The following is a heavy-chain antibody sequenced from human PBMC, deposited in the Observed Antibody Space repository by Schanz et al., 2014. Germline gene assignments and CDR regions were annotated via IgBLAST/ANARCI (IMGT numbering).Heavy chain of an antibody. V-gene: IGHV4-31*03. J-gene: IGHJ4*02. CDR2: ISYSGGT. CDR1: GASISSRDFY. Sequence: QVQLQESGPGLVKPSQTLSLTCTVSGASISSRDFYWSWIRQFPGKGLEWIGYISYSGGTYYSPSLKSRVSISLDTSKNQFSLNLSSVTAADTAVYYCARDRLAAQGIDSWGQGTLVTVSS. D-gene: IGHD6-6*01. CDR3: ARDRLAAQGIDS.